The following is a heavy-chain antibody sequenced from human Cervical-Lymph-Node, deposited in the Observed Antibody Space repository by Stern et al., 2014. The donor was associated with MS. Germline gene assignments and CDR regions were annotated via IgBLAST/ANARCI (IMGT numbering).Heavy chain of an antibody. CDR1: GYTFTGYY. V-gene: IGHV1-2*06. J-gene: IGHJ4*02. Sequence: QLVQSGAEMKTPGASVKVSCKASGYTFTGYYVQWVRQAPGQGLEWMGRIIPKSGDTNYAQKFQGRVTMTRDTSISTAYMELSSLRFDDTATYYCARDRDFSSWGDFDYWGQGTLVTVSS. CDR3: ARDRDFSSWGDFDY. CDR2: IIPKSGDT. D-gene: IGHD6-13*01.